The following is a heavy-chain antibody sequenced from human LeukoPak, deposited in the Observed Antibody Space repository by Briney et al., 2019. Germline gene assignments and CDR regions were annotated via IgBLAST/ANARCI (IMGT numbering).Heavy chain of an antibody. D-gene: IGHD1-14*01. CDR2: ISGSGYST. Sequence: PGGSLRLSCAASGFTFRSYVMSWVRQAPGKGLEWVSAISGSGYSTYYADSVKGRFTIFRDNSKNTLYLQMNSLRADDTAVYYCAAYTGVPGGYFDYWGQGTLVTVSS. V-gene: IGHV3-23*01. J-gene: IGHJ4*02. CDR3: AAYTGVPGGYFDY. CDR1: GFTFRSYV.